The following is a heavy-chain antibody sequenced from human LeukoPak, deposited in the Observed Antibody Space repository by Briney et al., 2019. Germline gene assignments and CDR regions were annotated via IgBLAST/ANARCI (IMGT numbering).Heavy chain of an antibody. CDR3: ARDERGPAY. D-gene: IGHD2-21*01. J-gene: IGHJ4*02. Sequence: GGSLTLSCVASGFTVITNYMSWVRQAPGKGLEWVSVIYSGDGTFYADSVKGRFTLSRDNSKNTLYLQMNSLRAEDTAVYYCARDERGPAYWGQGTLVTVSS. CDR1: GFTVITNY. V-gene: IGHV3-53*01. CDR2: IYSGDGT.